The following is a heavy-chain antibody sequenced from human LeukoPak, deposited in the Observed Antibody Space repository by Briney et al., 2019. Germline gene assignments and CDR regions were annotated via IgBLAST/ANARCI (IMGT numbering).Heavy chain of an antibody. CDR1: GYSFTSYW. CDR3: ARLEMATITVDY. V-gene: IGHV5-51*01. J-gene: IGHJ4*02. CDR2: IYPGDSDT. Sequence: GESLKISCKGSGYSFTSYWIGWVRQMPRKGLEWMGIIYPGDSDTRYSPSFQGQVSISADKSISTAYLQWSSLRASDTAMYYCARLEMATITVDYWGQGALVTVSS. D-gene: IGHD5-24*01.